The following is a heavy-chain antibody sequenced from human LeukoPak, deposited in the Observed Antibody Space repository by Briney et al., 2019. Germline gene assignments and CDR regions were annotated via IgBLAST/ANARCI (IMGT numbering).Heavy chain of an antibody. CDR1: GGSFSGYY. V-gene: IGHV4-59*10. Sequence: PSETLSLTCAVYGGSFSGYYWSWIRQPAGKGLEWIGRIYTGGSTNYNPSLKSRVTMSVDTSKNQFSLKLSSVTAADTAMYYCAIDISGLNFDYWGQGTLVTVSS. CDR3: AIDISGLNFDY. D-gene: IGHD3-22*01. CDR2: IYTGGST. J-gene: IGHJ4*02.